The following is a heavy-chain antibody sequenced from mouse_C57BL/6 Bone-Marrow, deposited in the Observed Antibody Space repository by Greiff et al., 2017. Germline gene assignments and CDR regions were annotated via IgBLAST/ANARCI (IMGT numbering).Heavy chain of an antibody. Sequence: VQLQQSGPELVKPGASVKISCKASGYSFTSYYIHWVKQRPGQGLEWIGWIYPGSGNTKYNEKFKGKATLTADTSSSTAYMQFSSLTSEDSAVYYCARRVYYGNFYAMDYWGQGTSVTVSS. V-gene: IGHV1-66*01. D-gene: IGHD2-1*01. J-gene: IGHJ4*01. CDR2: IYPGSGNT. CDR3: ARRVYYGNFYAMDY. CDR1: GYSFTSYY.